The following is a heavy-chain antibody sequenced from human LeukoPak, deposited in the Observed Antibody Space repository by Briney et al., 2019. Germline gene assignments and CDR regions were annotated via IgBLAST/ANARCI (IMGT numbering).Heavy chain of an antibody. Sequence: ASVTVSFKVSGYSLTELSMHWVRQAPGKGMEWMGGFDPGDGAMVYAQRFQGRVTMTEDTSTDTVYMELSSLKSEDTAVYYCAAGGFYDLLPYWGQGTLVTVSS. CDR1: GYSLTELS. CDR2: FDPGDGAM. CDR3: AAGGFYDLLPY. V-gene: IGHV1-24*01. D-gene: IGHD3-9*01. J-gene: IGHJ4*02.